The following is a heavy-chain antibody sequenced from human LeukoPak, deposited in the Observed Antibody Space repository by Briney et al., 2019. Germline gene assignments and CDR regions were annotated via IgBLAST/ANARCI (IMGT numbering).Heavy chain of an antibody. D-gene: IGHD1-1*01. V-gene: IGHV3-21*01. Sequence: PAGSLRLSCAASGFTFSSYTMSWVREAPGKGLEWVSSISSSINYIYHADSVKGRFTISRDDAQNSVYLQMNSLKDEDTAVYYCARSRTSSPYDKNLNFWGQGTLVIVSS. CDR3: ARSRTSSPYDKNLNF. CDR2: ISSSINYI. J-gene: IGHJ4*02. CDR1: GFTFSSYT.